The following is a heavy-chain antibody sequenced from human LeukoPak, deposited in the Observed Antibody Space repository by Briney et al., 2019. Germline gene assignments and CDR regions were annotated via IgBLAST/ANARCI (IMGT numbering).Heavy chain of an antibody. Sequence: PGGSLRLSCAASGFTVSSYWMYWVRQAPGKGLVWVSLINGDGSSTTYADSVEGRFTISSDNAKNTLYPQMNSLRAEDTAVYYCARDRTLDYWGRGTLVTVSS. J-gene: IGHJ4*02. V-gene: IGHV3-74*01. CDR2: INGDGSST. CDR1: GFTVSSYW. CDR3: ARDRTLDY.